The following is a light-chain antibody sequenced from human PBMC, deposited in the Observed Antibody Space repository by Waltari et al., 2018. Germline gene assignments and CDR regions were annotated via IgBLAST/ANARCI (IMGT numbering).Light chain of an antibody. Sequence: DIQMTQSPSTLSASVGDRVSITCRASQSLSSWLAWYQQKPGKAHKLLIYKASSLESGVPSRFSGSGSGTEFTLTISSLQPDDFATYYCQQYNGYTWTFGQGTKVESK. V-gene: IGKV1-5*03. CDR3: QQYNGYTWT. J-gene: IGKJ1*01. CDR2: KAS. CDR1: QSLSSW.